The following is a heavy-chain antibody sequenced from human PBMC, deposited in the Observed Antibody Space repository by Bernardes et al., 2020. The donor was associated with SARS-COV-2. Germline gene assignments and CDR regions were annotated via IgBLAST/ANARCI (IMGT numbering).Heavy chain of an antibody. D-gene: IGHD3-9*01. V-gene: IGHV3-30*18. J-gene: IGHJ6*02. CDR1: GFTFSSYG. CDR2: ISYDGSNK. CDR3: AKSKPNSLTGYSPTHYGMDV. Sequence: GGSLRLSCAASGFTFSSYGMHWVRQAPGKGLEWVAVISYDGSNKYYADSVKGRFTISRDNSKNTLYLQMNSLRAEDTAVYYCAKSKPNSLTGYSPTHYGMDVWGQGTTVTVSS.